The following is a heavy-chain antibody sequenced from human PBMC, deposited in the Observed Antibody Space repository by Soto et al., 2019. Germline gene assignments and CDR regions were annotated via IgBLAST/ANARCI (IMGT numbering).Heavy chain of an antibody. Sequence: EVQLVESGGGLVQPGGSLRLSCAASGFTFSSYWMSWVRQAPGKGLEWVANIKQDGSEKYYVDSVKGRFTISRDNAKNSLYLQMNSLRAEDTAVYYCVRVSSSGWTYYFDYWGQGTLVTVSS. CDR1: GFTFSSYW. J-gene: IGHJ4*02. V-gene: IGHV3-7*01. D-gene: IGHD6-19*01. CDR3: VRVSSSGWTYYFDY. CDR2: IKQDGSEK.